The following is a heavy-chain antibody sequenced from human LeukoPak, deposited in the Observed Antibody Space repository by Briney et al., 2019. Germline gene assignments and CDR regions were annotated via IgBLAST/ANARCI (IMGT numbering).Heavy chain of an antibody. CDR1: GFTFSSYE. V-gene: IGHV3-48*03. D-gene: IGHD3-10*02. CDR2: ISSSGSTI. Sequence: GGSLRLSCADSGFTFSSYEMNWVRQAPGEGLEWVSYISSSGSTIYYADSVKGRFTISRDNAKNSLYLQMNSLRAEDTAVYYCAELGITMIGGVWGKGTTVTISS. CDR3: AELGITMIGGV. J-gene: IGHJ6*04.